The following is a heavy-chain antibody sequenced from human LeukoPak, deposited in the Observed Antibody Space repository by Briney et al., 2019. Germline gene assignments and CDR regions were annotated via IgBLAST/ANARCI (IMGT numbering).Heavy chain of an antibody. CDR1: GFTFRNAW. D-gene: IGHD1-26*01. CDR3: TTQLRWELRRSDDFDI. J-gene: IGHJ3*02. CDR2: IKSKTDGGTT. V-gene: IGHV3-15*01. Sequence: GGSLRLSCAASGFTFRNAWMSWVRQAPGKGLEWVRRIKSKTDGGTTDYSAALKGRFTISRDDSKNTMYLQMNSLKTEDTAVYYCTTQLRWELRRSDDFDIWGQGKMVTVSS.